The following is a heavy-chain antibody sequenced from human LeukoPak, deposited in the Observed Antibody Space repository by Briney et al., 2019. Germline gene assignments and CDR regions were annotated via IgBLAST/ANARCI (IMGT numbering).Heavy chain of an antibody. J-gene: IGHJ4*02. V-gene: IGHV5-51*01. CDR3: ARARYCSGGTCYPDY. CDR2: IYPGDSDA. D-gene: IGHD2-15*01. Sequence: GESLKISCKGSGYSFTTYWIGWVRQMPGKGLEWMGIIYPGDSDARYSPSFQGQVTISADKSISTAYLQWSSLKASDTAMYYCARARYCSGGTCYPDYWGQGTLVTVSS. CDR1: GYSFTTYW.